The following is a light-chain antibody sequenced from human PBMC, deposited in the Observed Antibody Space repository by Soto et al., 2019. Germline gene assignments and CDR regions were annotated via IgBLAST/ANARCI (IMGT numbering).Light chain of an antibody. CDR1: QPIRDW. Sequence: DVPLIQSPSTLSASIGDIVTITCRVSQPIRDWVAWYQKKPGKAPNLLIYDATSSDSGVPSRFSGSGSETEFTLTISSLQPGDFATYSCQQYDSYSNPFGQGTRVEL. CDR2: DAT. CDR3: QQYDSYSNP. J-gene: IGKJ1*01. V-gene: IGKV1-5*01.